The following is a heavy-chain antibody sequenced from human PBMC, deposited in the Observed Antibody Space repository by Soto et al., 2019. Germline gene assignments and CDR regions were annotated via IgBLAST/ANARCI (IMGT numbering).Heavy chain of an antibody. CDR1: GYTFTGYY. V-gene: IGHV1-2*04. Sequence: ASVKVSCKASGYTFTGYYMHWVRQAPGQGLEWMGWINPNSGGTNYAQKFQGWVTMTRDTSISTAYMELSRLRSDDTAVYYCARIAAAGYYYYGMDVWGQGTTVTVSS. J-gene: IGHJ6*02. CDR3: ARIAAAGYYYYGMDV. D-gene: IGHD6-13*01. CDR2: INPNSGGT.